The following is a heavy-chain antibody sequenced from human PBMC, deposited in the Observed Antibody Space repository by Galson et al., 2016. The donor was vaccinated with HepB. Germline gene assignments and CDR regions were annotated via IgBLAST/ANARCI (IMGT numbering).Heavy chain of an antibody. J-gene: IGHJ4*02. D-gene: IGHD6-19*01. Sequence: QSGAEVKKPGESLRISCMGSGYNFITYWISWVRQMPGKGLEWMGSIDPSDSYTNYSPSFQGHVTISTDRSISTAYLQWSSLKDSDTAIYYCAIRLYSSGSFDYWGQGTLVTVAS. CDR1: GYNFITYW. CDR3: AIRLYSSGSFDY. CDR2: IDPSDSYT. V-gene: IGHV5-10-1*01.